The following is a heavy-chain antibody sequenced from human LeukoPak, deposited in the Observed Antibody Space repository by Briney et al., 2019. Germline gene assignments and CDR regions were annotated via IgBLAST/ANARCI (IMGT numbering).Heavy chain of an antibody. CDR1: GFTFRSYA. V-gene: IGHV3-30*01. CDR3: AREGHGFDY. Sequence: PGRSLRLSCAASGFTFRSYALHWVRQVPGKGLEWVTLISDDGSSENYADSVKGRFTIFRDDSKNTLYLQMNSLREEDTAVYYCAREGHGFDYWGQGTLVTVSP. J-gene: IGHJ4*02. CDR2: ISDDGSSE.